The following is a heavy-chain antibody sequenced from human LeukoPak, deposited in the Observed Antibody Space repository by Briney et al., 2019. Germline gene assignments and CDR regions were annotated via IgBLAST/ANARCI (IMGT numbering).Heavy chain of an antibody. V-gene: IGHV3-43D*03. CDR1: GFTFDDYA. J-gene: IGHJ4*02. D-gene: IGHD4-17*01. CDR3: AKDLWTTVTTPFDY. CDR2: ITWDGGST. Sequence: GGSLRLSCAASGFTFDDYAMHWVRQASGKGLEWVSHITWDGGSTHYADSVEGRFTISRDNRENSLYLQMNSLRPEDTAVYYCAKDLWTTVTTPFDYWGQGTLVTVSS.